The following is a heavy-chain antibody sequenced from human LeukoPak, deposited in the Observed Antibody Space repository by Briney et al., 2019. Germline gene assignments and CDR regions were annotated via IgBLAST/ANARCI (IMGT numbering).Heavy chain of an antibody. J-gene: IGHJ4*02. D-gene: IGHD1-26*01. V-gene: IGHV3-23*01. CDR1: GFTFSSYA. CDR3: AKDQRSYYSCFDY. Sequence: GGSLRLSCAASGFTFSSYAMSWVRQAPGKGLEWVSAISGSGGSTHYADSVKGRFTISRDNSKNTLYLQMNSLRAEDTAVYYCAKDQRSYYSCFDYWGQGTLVTVSS. CDR2: ISGSGGST.